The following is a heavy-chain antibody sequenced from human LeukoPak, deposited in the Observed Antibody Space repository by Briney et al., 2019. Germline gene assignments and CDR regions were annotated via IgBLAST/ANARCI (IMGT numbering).Heavy chain of an antibody. V-gene: IGHV1-8*01. CDR1: GYTFTSYD. CDR2: MNPNSGNT. D-gene: IGHD3-16*01. J-gene: IGHJ4*02. Sequence: ASVKVSCKASGYTFTSYDINWVRQATGQGLEWMGWMNPNSGNTGYAQKFQGRVTMTRDTSISTAYMELSSLRSDDTAVYYCARDWESRGEDYWGQGTLVTVSS. CDR3: ARDWESRGEDY.